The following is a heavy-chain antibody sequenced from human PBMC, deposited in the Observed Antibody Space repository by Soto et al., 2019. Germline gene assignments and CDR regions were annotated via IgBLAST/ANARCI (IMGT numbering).Heavy chain of an antibody. D-gene: IGHD6-13*01. CDR2: ISYDGSNK. V-gene: IGHV3-30-3*01. J-gene: IGHJ5*02. CDR1: GFTFSSYA. Sequence: QVQLVESGGGVVQPGRSLRLSCAASGFTFSSYAMHWVRQAPGKGLEWVAVISYDGSNKYYADFVKGRFTISRDNSKNTLYLQMNSLRAEDTAVYYCARVSSSWYLGWFDPWGQGTLVTVSS. CDR3: ARVSSSWYLGWFDP.